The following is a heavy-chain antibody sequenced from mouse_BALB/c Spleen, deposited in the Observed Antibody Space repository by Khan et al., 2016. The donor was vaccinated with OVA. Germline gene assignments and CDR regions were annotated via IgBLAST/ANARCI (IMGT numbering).Heavy chain of an antibody. Sequence: EVQVVESGGDIVKPGGSLKLSCAASGFSFSTYGMSWVRQTPDKSLEWVATVSTGGHYTYYTDTVKGRFTISRDNAKNTLYLKMSSLRSEDTAMFYCARLAYYYDREGFAYWGQGTLVTVSA. CDR3: ARLAYYYDREGFAY. CDR2: VSTGGHYT. CDR1: GFSFSTYG. J-gene: IGHJ3*01. V-gene: IGHV5-6*01. D-gene: IGHD1-1*01.